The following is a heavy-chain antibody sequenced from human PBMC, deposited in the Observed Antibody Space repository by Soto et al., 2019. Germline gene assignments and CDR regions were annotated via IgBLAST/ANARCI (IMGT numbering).Heavy chain of an antibody. D-gene: IGHD5-18*01. CDR1: GFTFSSYG. V-gene: IGHV3-33*01. CDR3: ARTPVPVDTAMVGIDDAFDI. CDR2: IWYDGSNK. J-gene: IGHJ3*02. Sequence: GGSLRLSCAASGFTFSSYGMHWVRQAPGKGLEWVAVIWYDGSNKYYADSVKGRFTISRDNSKNTLYLQMNSLRAEDTAVYYCARTPVPVDTAMVGIDDAFDIWGQGTMVTVSS.